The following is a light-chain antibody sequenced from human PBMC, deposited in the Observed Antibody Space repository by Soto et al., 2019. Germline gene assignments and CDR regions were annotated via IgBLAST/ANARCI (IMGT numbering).Light chain of an antibody. Sequence: QSALTQPASVSGSPGQSITISCTGTSSDVGGFNYVSWYQQHPGKAPKLMIYEVSNRPSGVSTRFSGSKSGNTASLTISGLQAEDEGDYYCSSYTSTNSLYVFGSGTKVTVL. CDR3: SSYTSTNSLYV. CDR1: SSDVGGFNY. V-gene: IGLV2-14*01. J-gene: IGLJ1*01. CDR2: EVS.